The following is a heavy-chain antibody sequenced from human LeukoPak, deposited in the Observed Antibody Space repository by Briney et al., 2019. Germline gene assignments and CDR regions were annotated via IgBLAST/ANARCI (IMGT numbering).Heavy chain of an antibody. CDR2: ISGSGGTT. CDR3: AKGGFDY. CDR1: GLTFSNFG. D-gene: IGHD2-15*01. V-gene: IGHV3-23*01. Sequence: GGSLRLSCAASGLTFSNFGMSWVRQSPGKGLEWVSAISGSGGTTNYADSVRGRVTISRDNSKNTLYLQMNSLRAEDTAVYYCAKGGFDYWGQGTLVTVSS. J-gene: IGHJ4*02.